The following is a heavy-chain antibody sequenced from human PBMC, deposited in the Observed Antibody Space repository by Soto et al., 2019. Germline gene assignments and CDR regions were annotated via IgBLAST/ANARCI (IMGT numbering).Heavy chain of an antibody. Sequence: QVQLVESGGGVVQPGRSLRLSCAASGFTFSSYGMHWVRQAPGMGLEWVAVISYDGSNKYYADSVKGRFTISRDNSKNTLYLQMNSLRAEDTAVYYCAKDGYYYGSGSYYNVRYWGQGTLVTVSS. D-gene: IGHD3-10*01. J-gene: IGHJ4*02. CDR3: AKDGYYYGSGSYYNVRY. V-gene: IGHV3-30*18. CDR2: ISYDGSNK. CDR1: GFTFSSYG.